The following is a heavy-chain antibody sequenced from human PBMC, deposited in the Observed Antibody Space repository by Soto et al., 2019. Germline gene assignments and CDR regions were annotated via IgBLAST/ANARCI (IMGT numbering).Heavy chain of an antibody. J-gene: IGHJ6*02. D-gene: IGHD6-19*01. V-gene: IGHV1-8*01. CDR3: ARGGAVAGTYYYYYGMDV. CDR2: MNPNSGNT. CDR1: GYTFTSYD. Sequence: GASVKVSCKASGYTFTSYDINWVLQATGQGLEWMGWMNPNSGNTGYAQKFQGRVTMTRNTSISTAYMELSSLRSEDTAVYYCARGGAVAGTYYYYYGMDVWGQGTTVTVSS.